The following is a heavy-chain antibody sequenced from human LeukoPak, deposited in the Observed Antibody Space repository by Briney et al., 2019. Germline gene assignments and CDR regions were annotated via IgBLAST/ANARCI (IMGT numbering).Heavy chain of an antibody. CDR3: ARGEQWLPPPY. CDR1: GGSISSSSYY. D-gene: IGHD6-19*01. J-gene: IGHJ4*02. CDR2: IYYSVST. Sequence: PSETLSLTCTVSGGSISSSSYYWGWIRQPPGKGLEWIGSIYYSVSTYYNPSLKSRVTISVDTSKNQFSLKLSSVTAADTAVYYCARGEQWLPPPYWGQGTLVTVSS. V-gene: IGHV4-39*07.